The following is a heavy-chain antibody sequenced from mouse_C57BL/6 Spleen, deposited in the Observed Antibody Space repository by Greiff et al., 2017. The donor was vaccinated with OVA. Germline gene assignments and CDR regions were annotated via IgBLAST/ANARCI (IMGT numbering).Heavy chain of an antibody. J-gene: IGHJ3*01. Sequence: EVKLVESGGGLVKPGGSLKLSCAASGFTFSSYAMSWVRQTPEKRLEWVATISDGGSYTYYPDNVKGRFTISRDNAKNNLYLQMSHLKSEDTAMYYCARSYYGSSYPFAYWGQGTLVTVSA. V-gene: IGHV5-4*03. D-gene: IGHD1-1*01. CDR2: ISDGGSYT. CDR1: GFTFSSYA. CDR3: ARSYYGSSYPFAY.